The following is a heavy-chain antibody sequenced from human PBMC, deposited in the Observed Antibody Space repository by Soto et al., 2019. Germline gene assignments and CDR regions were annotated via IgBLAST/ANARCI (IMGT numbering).Heavy chain of an antibody. CDR1: GGSISSYY. D-gene: IGHD1-26*01. V-gene: IGHV4-59*01. CDR2: IYYSGST. J-gene: IGHJ4*02. Sequence: SETLSLTCTVSGGSISSYYWSWIRQPPGKGLEWIGYIYYSGSTNYNPSLKSRVTISVDTSKTQFSLKLSSVTAADTAVYYCARASGSYWGYFDYWGQGTLVTVSS. CDR3: ARASGSYWGYFDY.